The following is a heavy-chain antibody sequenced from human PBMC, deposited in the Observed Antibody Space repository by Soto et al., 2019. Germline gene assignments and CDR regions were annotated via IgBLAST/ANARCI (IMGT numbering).Heavy chain of an antibody. Sequence: DSPPISEKGSGYNFGKFRITPVRHIPGKGLEWMGRIDHSDSYTTYSPSCRGHVTLSLDKSISTAYLQWNRLKASDTAMYYGAGEMGGVAAEVAVRGQGSTVTVSS. D-gene: IGHD2-15*01. CDR3: AGEMGGVAAEVAV. J-gene: IGHJ6*02. V-gene: IGHV5-10-1*01. CDR2: IDHSDSYT. CDR1: GYNFGKFR.